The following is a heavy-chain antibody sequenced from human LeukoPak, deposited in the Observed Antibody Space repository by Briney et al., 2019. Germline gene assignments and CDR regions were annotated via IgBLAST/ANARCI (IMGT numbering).Heavy chain of an antibody. Sequence: GGSLRLSCTASGFTFSTYDMSWVRQAPGKGLEWVSTVRVNGRSTYYADSVKGRFTISRDNSKNTLYLQMNSLRAEDTALYYCAKPGEASNYYFDYWGQGTLVTVSS. D-gene: IGHD2-21*01. CDR2: VRVNGRST. CDR3: AKPGEASNYYFDY. CDR1: GFTFSTYD. J-gene: IGHJ4*02. V-gene: IGHV3-23*01.